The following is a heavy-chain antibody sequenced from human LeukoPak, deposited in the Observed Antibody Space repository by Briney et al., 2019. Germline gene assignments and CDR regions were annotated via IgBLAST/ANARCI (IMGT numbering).Heavy chain of an antibody. CDR2: IKAKAHGGTI. V-gene: IGHV3-15*01. Sequence: GGSLRLSCAASGFTFINAWMAWVRQAPGKGLEWVGRIKAKAHGGTIEYAAPVKGRFTISRDNAENSLYLQMNSLRAEDTAVYYCARIIGAFGTYRYDSWGQGTLVSVSS. D-gene: IGHD3-16*02. J-gene: IGHJ4*02. CDR3: ARIIGAFGTYRYDS. CDR1: GFTFINAW.